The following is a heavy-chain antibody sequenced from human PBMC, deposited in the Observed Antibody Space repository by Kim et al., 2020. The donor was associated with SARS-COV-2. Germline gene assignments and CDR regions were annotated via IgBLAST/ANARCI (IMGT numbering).Heavy chain of an antibody. J-gene: IGHJ4*02. CDR3: AKDTVVEMATISSGFDY. Sequence: VKGRFTISRDNSKNTLYLQMNSLRAEDTAVYYCAKDTVVEMATISSGFDYWGQGTLVTVSS. D-gene: IGHD5-12*01. V-gene: IGHV3-23*01.